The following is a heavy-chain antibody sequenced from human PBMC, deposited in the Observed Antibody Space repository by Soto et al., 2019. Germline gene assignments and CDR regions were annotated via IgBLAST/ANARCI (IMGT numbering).Heavy chain of an antibody. CDR3: AQRARFGVDLGVFDF. V-gene: IGHV2-5*02. D-gene: IGHD3-3*01. J-gene: IGHJ3*01. Sequence: QITLKESGPTLVKPTQTLTLTCTFSGFSLTTSGVAVGWIRQPPGKALEWLALIYWDDDKPYSPSLSSRVTITKDTSKTQSILTMTNVDPVDTATYYCAQRARFGVDLGVFDFWGQGTMVTASS. CDR1: GFSLTTSGVA. CDR2: IYWDDDK.